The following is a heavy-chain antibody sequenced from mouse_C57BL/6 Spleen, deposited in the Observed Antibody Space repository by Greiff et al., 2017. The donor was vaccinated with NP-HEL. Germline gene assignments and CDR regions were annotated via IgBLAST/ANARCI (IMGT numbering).Heavy chain of an antibody. CDR2: IHPNSGST. J-gene: IGHJ3*01. CDR1: GYTFTSYW. V-gene: IGHV1-64*01. CDR3: ARIDYDYDWFAY. D-gene: IGHD2-4*01. Sequence: QVQLQQSGAELVKPGASVKLSCKASGYTFTSYWMHWVKQRPGQGLEWIGMIHPNSGSTNYNEKFKSKATLTVDKSSSTAYMQLSSLTSEDSAVYYCARIDYDYDWFAYWGQGTLVTVSA.